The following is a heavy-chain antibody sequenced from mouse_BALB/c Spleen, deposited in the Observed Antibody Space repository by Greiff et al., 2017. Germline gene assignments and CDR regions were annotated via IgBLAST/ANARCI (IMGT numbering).Heavy chain of an antibody. CDR3: ARSGSYGLFYWYFDV. CDR2: ISYSGST. Sequence: DVMLVESGPSLVKPSQTLSLTCSVTGDSITSGYWNWIRKFPGNKLEYMGYISYSGSTYYNPSLKSRISITRDTSKNQYYLQLNSVTTEDTATYYCARSGSYGLFYWYFDVWGAGTTVTVSS. V-gene: IGHV3-8*02. J-gene: IGHJ1*01. D-gene: IGHD3-3*01. CDR1: GDSITSGY.